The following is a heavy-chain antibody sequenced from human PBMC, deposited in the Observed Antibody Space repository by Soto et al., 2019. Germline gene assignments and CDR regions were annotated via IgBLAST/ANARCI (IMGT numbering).Heavy chain of an antibody. V-gene: IGHV3-23*01. CDR1: GFTFSNYA. D-gene: IGHD6-19*01. Sequence: GGSLRLSCAASGFTFSNYAMSWVRQAPGKGLEWVSAISGSGGSTYYADSVKGRFTISRDNSKNTLYLQMNSLRAEDTAVYYCAKDQFGDSSAFDYWGQGTLVTVYS. CDR3: AKDQFGDSSAFDY. J-gene: IGHJ4*02. CDR2: ISGSGGST.